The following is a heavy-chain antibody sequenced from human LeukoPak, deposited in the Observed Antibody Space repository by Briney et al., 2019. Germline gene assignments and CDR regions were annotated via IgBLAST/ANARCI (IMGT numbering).Heavy chain of an antibody. D-gene: IGHD2-2*02. Sequence: GGSLRLSCAASGFAFNTYWMNWVRQAPGKGLEWVANINQDGSEKYYVDSVKGRFTISRDNSKNTLYLQMNSLRAEDTAVYYCARARGVVEGVVVPAAIFDYWGQGTLVTVSS. CDR3: ARARGVVEGVVVPAAIFDY. CDR2: INQDGSEK. CDR1: GFAFNTYW. V-gene: IGHV3-7*01. J-gene: IGHJ4*02.